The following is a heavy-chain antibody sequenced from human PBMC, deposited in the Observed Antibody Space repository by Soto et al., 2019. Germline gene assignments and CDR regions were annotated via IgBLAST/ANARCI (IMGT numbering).Heavy chain of an antibody. CDR1: GYTFTSYG. J-gene: IGHJ6*02. Sequence: ASVKVSCKASGYTFTSYGISWVRQAPGQGLEWMGWISAYNGNTNYAQKLQGRVTMTTDTSTSTAYMELRSLRSDDTAVYYCARDYSADFLSGYDPPDYYYYGMDVWGQGTTVTVSS. CDR2: ISAYNGNT. D-gene: IGHD3-3*01. CDR3: ARDYSADFLSGYDPPDYYYYGMDV. V-gene: IGHV1-18*04.